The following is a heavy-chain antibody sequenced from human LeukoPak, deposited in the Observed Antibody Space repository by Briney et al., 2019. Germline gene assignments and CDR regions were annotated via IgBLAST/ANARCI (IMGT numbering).Heavy chain of an antibody. J-gene: IGHJ4*02. CDR1: GYTFTGYG. CDR3: ATVSYYDSSGYSY. D-gene: IGHD3-22*01. CDR2: IIPIFGTA. Sequence: SVKVSCKASGYTFTGYGISWVRQAPGQGLEWMGGIIPIFGTANYAQKFQGRVTITADESTSTAYMELSSLRSEDTAVYYCATVSYYDSSGYSYWGQGTLVTVSS. V-gene: IGHV1-69*13.